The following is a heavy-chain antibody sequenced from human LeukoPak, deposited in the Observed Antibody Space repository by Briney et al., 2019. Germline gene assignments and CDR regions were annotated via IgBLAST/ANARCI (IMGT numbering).Heavy chain of an antibody. V-gene: IGHV4-59*01. J-gene: IGHJ3*02. D-gene: IGHD5-18*01. CDR1: GGSISSYY. CDR3: ARVAVTSDAFDI. Sequence: SETLSLTCTVSGGSISSYYWSWIRQPPGKGLEWIGYIYYSGSTNYNPSLKSRVTISVDTSKNQLSLKLSSVTAADTAVYYCARVAVTSDAFDIWGQGTMVTVSS. CDR2: IYYSGST.